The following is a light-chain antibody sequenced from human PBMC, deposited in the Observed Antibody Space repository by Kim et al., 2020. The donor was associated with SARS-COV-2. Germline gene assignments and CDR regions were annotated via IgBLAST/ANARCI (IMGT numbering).Light chain of an antibody. J-gene: IGKJ4*01. V-gene: IGKV1-16*02. CDR3: QQYNSFPLT. Sequence: DIQMTQSPSSLSASVGDRVTITCRASRDISNSLAWFQQKPGKAPKSLIYEASTLQSGVPPKFSGSGSGTDFTLTISSLQPEDFATYFCQQYNSFPLTFGGGTKVDIK. CDR1: RDISNS. CDR2: EAS.